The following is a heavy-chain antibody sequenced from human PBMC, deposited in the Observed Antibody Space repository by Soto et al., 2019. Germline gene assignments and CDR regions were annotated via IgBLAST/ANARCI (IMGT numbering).Heavy chain of an antibody. V-gene: IGHV3-23*01. D-gene: IGHD6-13*01. CDR2: ISGSGGST. J-gene: IGHJ5*02. CDR3: AKDRRDIAAAGIYWFDP. Sequence: GGSLRLSCAASGFTFSSYAMSWVRQAPGKGLEWVSAISGSGGSTYYADSVKGRFTISRDNSKNTLYLQMNSLRAEDTAVYYCAKDRRDIAAAGIYWFDPWGQGTLVTVS. CDR1: GFTFSSYA.